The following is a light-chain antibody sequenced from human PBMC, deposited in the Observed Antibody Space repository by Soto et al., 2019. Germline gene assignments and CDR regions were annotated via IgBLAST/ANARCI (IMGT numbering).Light chain of an antibody. CDR2: DNN. CDR1: SSNIGNKY. CDR3: ATWDSSLSSGV. Sequence: QSALTQPPSVSAAPGQKVTISCSGSSSNIGNKYVSWYQQLPGTAPKLLIYDNNKRPSGIPDRFSGSKSGTSATLGITGLQTGDEADYYCATWDSSLSSGVFGGGTKLTVL. V-gene: IGLV1-51*01. J-gene: IGLJ3*02.